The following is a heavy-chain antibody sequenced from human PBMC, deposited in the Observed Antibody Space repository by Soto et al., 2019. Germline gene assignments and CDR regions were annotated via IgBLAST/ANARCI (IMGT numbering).Heavy chain of an antibody. CDR3: ATVPPRIVVVLAEFPT. V-gene: IGHV4-4*02. CDR1: GTSISSTYW. D-gene: IGHD2-21*01. Sequence: QVQLKQSGPGLVRPSGTLSLTCRVSGTSISSTYWWTWVRPSPGKGLEWIGEIYHNGITKYNPSLKSRVSLSVDKSNNQVSLKLTSVTAADTAVYYCATVPPRIVVVLAEFPTWGQGTLVTVSS. CDR2: IYHNGIT. J-gene: IGHJ4*02.